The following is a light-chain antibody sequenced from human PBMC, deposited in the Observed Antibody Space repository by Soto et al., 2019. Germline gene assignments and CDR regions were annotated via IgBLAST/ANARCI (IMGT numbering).Light chain of an antibody. J-gene: IGKJ1*01. CDR3: QHYGDSSWT. V-gene: IGKV3-20*01. CDR2: GTS. CDR1: QSVSSN. Sequence: EIVMTQSPATLSVSPGERATLSCGASQSVSSNLAWYQQKPGQAPRLLIYGTSNRAPGIPDRFSGSGSGTDFTLTISRLEPDDFAVYYCQHYGDSSWTFGQGTKVDIK.